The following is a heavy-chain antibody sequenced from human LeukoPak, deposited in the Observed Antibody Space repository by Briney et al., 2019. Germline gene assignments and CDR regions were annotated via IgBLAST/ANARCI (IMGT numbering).Heavy chain of an antibody. CDR2: INSDGGST. J-gene: IGHJ4*02. CDR3: ASDSYSPRVYSNYFDY. CDR1: GFTFSTYW. Sequence: GGSLRLACAASGFTFSTYWMHWVRQAPGRGLVWVSRINSDGGSTRYADSVKGRFTISSDNAKNTFYLQMNSLTADDTAVYYCASDSYSPRVYSNYFDYWGQGTLVTVSS. D-gene: IGHD2-15*01. V-gene: IGHV3-74*01.